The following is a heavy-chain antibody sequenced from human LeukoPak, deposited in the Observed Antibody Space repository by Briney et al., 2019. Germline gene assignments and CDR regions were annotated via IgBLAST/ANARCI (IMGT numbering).Heavy chain of an antibody. D-gene: IGHD2-2*01. J-gene: IGHJ5*02. CDR2: INHSGST. V-gene: IGHV4-34*01. Sequence: SETLSLTCAVYGGSFSGYYWSWIRQPPGKGLEWIGEINHSGSTNYNPSLKSRVTISVDTSKNQFSLKLSSVTAADTGVYYCARAPIVVVPAAGTGWFDPWGQGTLVTVSS. CDR3: ARAPIVVVPAAGTGWFDP. CDR1: GGSFSGYY.